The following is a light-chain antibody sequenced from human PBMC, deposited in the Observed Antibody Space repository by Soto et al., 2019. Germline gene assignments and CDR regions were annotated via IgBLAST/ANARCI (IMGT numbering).Light chain of an antibody. J-gene: IGKJ1*01. CDR3: QQYRIYWT. V-gene: IGKV1-5*01. CDR1: QSISSW. Sequence: DIQMTQSPSTLSASVGDRVTITCRASQSISSWLAWYQQKPGKAPKLLIYDASSLESGVPSRFSGSGSGTEFTLTISSLQPDDFATYFCQQYRIYWTFGQGTKVDIK. CDR2: DAS.